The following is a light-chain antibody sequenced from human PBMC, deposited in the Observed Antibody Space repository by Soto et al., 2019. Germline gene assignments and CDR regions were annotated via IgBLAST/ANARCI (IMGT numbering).Light chain of an antibody. Sequence: DIQMTQSPTSLSASVGDRVTITCQASQGIRNFVAWYQQKPGKAPKLLIYAASTLQSGVPSRFSGSGSGTVFTITINSLQHEDVATYSCQKYSSVPVFGPGTKVEIK. CDR3: QKYSSVPV. J-gene: IGKJ3*01. V-gene: IGKV1-27*01. CDR2: AAS. CDR1: QGIRNF.